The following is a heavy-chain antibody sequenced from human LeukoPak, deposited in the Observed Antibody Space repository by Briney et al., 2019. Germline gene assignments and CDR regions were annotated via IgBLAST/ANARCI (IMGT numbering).Heavy chain of an antibody. CDR3: ARGGNGRNYYGSGSYLSD. D-gene: IGHD3-10*01. CDR1: GYTFTGYY. Sequence: ASVKVSCKASGYTFTGYYMHWVRQAPGQGLEWMGRINPNSGGTNYAQKFQGRVTMTRDTSISTAYMELSRLRSDDTAVYYCARGGNGRNYYGSGSYLSDWGQGTLVTVSS. CDR2: INPNSGGT. J-gene: IGHJ4*02. V-gene: IGHV1-2*06.